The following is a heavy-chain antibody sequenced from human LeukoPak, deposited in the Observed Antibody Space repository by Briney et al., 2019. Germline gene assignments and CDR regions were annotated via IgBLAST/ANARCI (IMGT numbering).Heavy chain of an antibody. CDR3: AKERGSYGSYYFDY. D-gene: IGHD5-18*01. CDR1: GFTFSSYG. Sequence: GGSLRLSCAASGFTFSSYGMHWVRQAPGKGLEWVAFIRYDGSNKYYADSVKGRFTISRDNSKNTLYLQMNSLRAEDTAVYYCAKERGSYGSYYFDYWGQGTLVTVSS. V-gene: IGHV3-30*02. J-gene: IGHJ4*02. CDR2: IRYDGSNK.